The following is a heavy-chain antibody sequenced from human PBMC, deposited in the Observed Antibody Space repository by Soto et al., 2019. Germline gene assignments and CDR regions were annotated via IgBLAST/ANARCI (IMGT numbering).Heavy chain of an antibody. CDR3: ARGGIIMVRGRHWFDP. V-gene: IGHV4-31*03. CDR1: GGSISSGGYY. CDR2: IYYSGST. Sequence: SETLSLTCTVSGGSISSGGYYWSWIRQHPGKGLEWIGYIYYSGSTYYNPSLKSRVTISVDTSKNQFSLKLSSVTAADTAVYYCARGGIIMVRGRHWFDPWGQGTLVTVSS. J-gene: IGHJ5*02. D-gene: IGHD3-10*01.